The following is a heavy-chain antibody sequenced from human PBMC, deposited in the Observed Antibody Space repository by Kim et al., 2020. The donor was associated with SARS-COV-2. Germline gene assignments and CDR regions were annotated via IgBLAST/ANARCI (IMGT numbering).Heavy chain of an antibody. CDR3: VRHVRSSGWFLFDY. D-gene: IGHD6-19*01. CDR1: GGSISNSSYY. Sequence: SETLSLTCTVSGGSISNSSYYWGWIRQPPGKGLEWIGSIYYSGRIYYNPSLKSRVTMSVDTSKNQFSLKLSSVPAADTAVYYCVRHVRSSGWFLFDYWGQGTLVTVSS. J-gene: IGHJ4*02. CDR2: IYYSGRI. V-gene: IGHV4-39*01.